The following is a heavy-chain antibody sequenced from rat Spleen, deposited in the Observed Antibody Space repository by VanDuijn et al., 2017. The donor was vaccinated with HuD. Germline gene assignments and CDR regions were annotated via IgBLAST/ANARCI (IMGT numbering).Heavy chain of an antibody. V-gene: IGHV3-1*01. CDR3: ARLTIAAISRYVMDA. D-gene: IGHD1-2*01. CDR2: ISYSGST. J-gene: IGHJ4*01. CDR1: GYSITSNY. Sequence: EVQLQESGPGLVKPSQSLSLTCSVTGYSITSNYWGWIRKFPGNKMEWIGHISYSGSTSYNPSLKSRISITRDTSKNQFFLQLNSVTNEDTATYYCARLTIAAISRYVMDAWGQGASVTVSS.